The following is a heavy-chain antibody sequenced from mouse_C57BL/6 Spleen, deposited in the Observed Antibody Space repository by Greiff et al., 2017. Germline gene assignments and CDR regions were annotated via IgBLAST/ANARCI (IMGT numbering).Heavy chain of an antibody. Sequence: EVQLQQSGPELVKPGASVKISCKASGYTFTDYYMNWVKQSHGKSLEWIGDINPNNGGTSYNQKFKGKATLTVDKSSSTAYMELRSLTSEDSAVYYCALYYDYDVGAWFAYWGQGTLVTVSA. D-gene: IGHD2-4*01. V-gene: IGHV1-26*01. CDR2: INPNNGGT. CDR1: GYTFTDYY. J-gene: IGHJ3*01. CDR3: ALYYDYDVGAWFAY.